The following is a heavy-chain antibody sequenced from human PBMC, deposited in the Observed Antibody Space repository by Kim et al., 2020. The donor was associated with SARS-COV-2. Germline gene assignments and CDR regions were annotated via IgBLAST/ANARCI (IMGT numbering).Heavy chain of an antibody. V-gene: IGHV4-59*01. CDR2: IYYSGST. CDR3: ATHYGSGFDP. D-gene: IGHD3-10*01. J-gene: IGHJ5*02. Sequence: SETLSLTCTVSGGSISNYYWSWIRQPPGEGLEWIGYIYYSGSTNYNLSLKSRVTISVDTSKNHFSLKLTSVTAADTAVYYCATHYGSGFDPWGQGTLVTVSS. CDR1: GGSISNYY.